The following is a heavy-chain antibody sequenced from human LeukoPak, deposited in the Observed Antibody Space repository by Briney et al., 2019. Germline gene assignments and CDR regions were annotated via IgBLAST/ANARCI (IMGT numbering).Heavy chain of an antibody. J-gene: IGHJ4*02. CDR1: GFTFSSYE. D-gene: IGHD3-10*01. CDR3: ARVRVGSGSPFDY. Sequence: GGSLRLSCAASGFTFSSYEMNWVRQAPGKGLEWVSYISSSGSTIYYADSVKGRFTISRDNAKNSLYLQMNSLRAEDTAVYYCARVRVGSGSPFDYWGQGTLVTVSS. V-gene: IGHV3-48*03. CDR2: ISSSGSTI.